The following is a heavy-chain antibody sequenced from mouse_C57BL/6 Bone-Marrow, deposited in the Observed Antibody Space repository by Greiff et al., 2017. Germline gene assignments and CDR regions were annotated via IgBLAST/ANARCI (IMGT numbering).Heavy chain of an antibody. CDR3: ASPLIYYGSCGFAD. CDR1: GYTFTDYY. CDR2: IFPGSGST. Sequence: VQLQESGPELVKPGASVKISCKASGYTFTDYYINWVKQRPGQGLEWIGGIFPGSGSTYYNEKFKGKATLTVDKSSSTAYMWLSSLTSEDSAVYFCASPLIYYGSCGFADWGQGTLVTVSA. J-gene: IGHJ3*01. D-gene: IGHD2-1*01. V-gene: IGHV1-75*01.